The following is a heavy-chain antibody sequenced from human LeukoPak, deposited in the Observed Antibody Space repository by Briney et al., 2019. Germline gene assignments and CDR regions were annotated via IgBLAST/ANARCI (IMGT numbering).Heavy chain of an antibody. D-gene: IGHD2-2*01. V-gene: IGHV1-8*02. Sequence: GASVKVSCKASGYTFTSYYMHWVRQATGRGLEWMGWMNPNSGNTGYAQKFQGRVTMTRNTSISTAYMELSSLRSEDTAVYYCASSVVVPAGDGDWFDPWGQGTLVTVST. J-gene: IGHJ5*02. CDR3: ASSVVVPAGDGDWFDP. CDR1: GYTFTSYY. CDR2: MNPNSGNT.